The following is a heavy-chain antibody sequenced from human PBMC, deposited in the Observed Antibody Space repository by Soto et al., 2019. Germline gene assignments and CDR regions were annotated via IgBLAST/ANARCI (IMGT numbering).Heavy chain of an antibody. V-gene: IGHV1-2*02. Sequence: ASVKVSCKTSVDIFNDYYIHWVRQAPGQGLEWMGWINPNGGATKYAQKFQGRVTVTRDTSIRTVYMELSSLRSDDTAVYYCARESGGATATLDYYYFYMDVWGKGTTVTVSS. CDR3: ARESGGATATLDYYYFYMDV. CDR2: INPNGGAT. D-gene: IGHD5-12*01. CDR1: VDIFNDYY. J-gene: IGHJ6*03.